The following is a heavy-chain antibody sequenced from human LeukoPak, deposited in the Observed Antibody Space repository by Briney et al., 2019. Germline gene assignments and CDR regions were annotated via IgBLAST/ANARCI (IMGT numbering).Heavy chain of an antibody. CDR2: ISAYNGNT. CDR1: GYTFTSYG. CDR3: ARDLATVVTNYYYGMDV. Sequence: ASVKVSCKASGYTFTSYGISWVRQAPGQGLEWMGWISAYNGNTNYAQKLQGRVTMTTDTSTGTAYMELRSLRSDDTAVYYCARDLATVVTNYYYGMDVWGQGTTVTVSS. V-gene: IGHV1-18*01. J-gene: IGHJ6*02. D-gene: IGHD4-17*01.